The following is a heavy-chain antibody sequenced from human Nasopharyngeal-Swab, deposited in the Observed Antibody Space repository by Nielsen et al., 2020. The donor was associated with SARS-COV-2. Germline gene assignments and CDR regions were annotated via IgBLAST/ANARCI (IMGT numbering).Heavy chain of an antibody. CDR3: ARGTCDSSGWRPGMDV. CDR2: IWYDGGNK. V-gene: IGHV3-33*01. Sequence: RQPPGKALEWVAVIWYDGGNKYYADSVKGRFTISRDNSKNTLYLQMNSLRAEDTAVYYCARGTCDSSGWRPGMDVWGQGTTVTVSS. J-gene: IGHJ6*02. D-gene: IGHD6-19*01.